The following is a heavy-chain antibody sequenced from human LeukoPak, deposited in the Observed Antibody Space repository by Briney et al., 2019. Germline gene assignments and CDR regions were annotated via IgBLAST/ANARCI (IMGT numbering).Heavy chain of an antibody. J-gene: IGHJ4*02. D-gene: IGHD6-13*01. Sequence: ASVKVSCKASGYTFTSYYMHWLRQAPGQGLEWMGIINPSSGSTSYAQKFQGRVTMTRDTSTSTVYMELSSLRSEDTAVYYGARAAKSKSTTYKQLVLGYFDYWGQGTLVTVSS. V-gene: IGHV1-46*01. CDR1: GYTFTSYY. CDR2: INPSSGST. CDR3: ARAAKSKSTTYKQLVLGYFDY.